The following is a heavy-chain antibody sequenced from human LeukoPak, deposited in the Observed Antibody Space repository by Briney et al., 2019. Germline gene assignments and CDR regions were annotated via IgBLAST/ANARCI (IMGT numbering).Heavy chain of an antibody. CDR1: GFSFSRYS. D-gene: IGHD3-22*01. V-gene: IGHV3-48*01. CDR3: AKKGGDAGYDYSGYYVDY. CDR2: ISSSSSTI. Sequence: GGSLRLSCAASGFSFSRYSMNWVRQAPGKGLEWVSYISSSSSTIYYADSVKGRFTISRDNAKNSLYLQMNSLRAEDTAVYYCAKKGGDAGYDYSGYYVDYWGQGTLVTVST. J-gene: IGHJ4*02.